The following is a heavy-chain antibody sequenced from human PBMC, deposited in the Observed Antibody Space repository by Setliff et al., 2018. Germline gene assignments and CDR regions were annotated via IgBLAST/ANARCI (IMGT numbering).Heavy chain of an antibody. CDR2: VSYGGST. V-gene: IGHV4-59*08. J-gene: IGHJ4*02. CDR1: GAAISTYH. CDR3: ARLSPYNTGPPFDY. D-gene: IGHD2-8*02. Sequence: SETLSLTCAVSGAAISTYHWSWLRQPPGKGLEWIGYVSYGGSTKYNPSLESRVTISLDAPKNQFSLNLRSVTAADTAVYYCARLSPYNTGPPFDYWGQGTLVTVSS.